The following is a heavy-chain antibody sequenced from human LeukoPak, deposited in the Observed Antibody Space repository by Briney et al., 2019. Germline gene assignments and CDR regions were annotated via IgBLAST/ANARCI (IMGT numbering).Heavy chain of an antibody. J-gene: IGHJ4*02. Sequence: GGSLRLSCTASGFTFSDYEMNWVRQAPGKGLEWVSYISSSDTIYYADSVKGRFTISRDNAKNSLYLQMNSLRPEDTGVYYCARVALHYERNYGTDYWGQGTLVTVSS. CDR1: GFTFSDYE. CDR2: ISSSDTI. CDR3: ARVALHYERNYGTDY. D-gene: IGHD1-7*01. V-gene: IGHV3-69-1*02.